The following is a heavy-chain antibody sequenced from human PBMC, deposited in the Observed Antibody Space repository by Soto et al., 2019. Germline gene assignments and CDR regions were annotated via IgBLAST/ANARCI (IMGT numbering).Heavy chain of an antibody. CDR1: GYTFTSYA. D-gene: IGHD3-3*01. V-gene: IGHV1-3*05. CDR3: ARDLYYDFWSGCFDY. Sequence: QVQLVQSGAEEKKPGASVKVSCKASGYTFTSYAMHWVRRAPGQRLEWMGWINAGIGNTKYSQKFQGRVTITRDTSASTAYMELSSLRSEDTAVYYCARDLYYDFWSGCFDYWGQGTLVTVSS. CDR2: INAGIGNT. J-gene: IGHJ4*02.